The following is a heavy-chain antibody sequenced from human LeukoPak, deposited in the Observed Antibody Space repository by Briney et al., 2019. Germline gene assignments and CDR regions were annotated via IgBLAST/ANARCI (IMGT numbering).Heavy chain of an antibody. CDR2: IYTSGST. Sequence: PSQTLSLTCTVSGGSISSGSYYWSWIRRPAGKGLEWIGRIYTSGSTNYNPSLKSRVTISVDTSKNQFSLKLSSVTAADTAVYYCASRSGRNNYFDYWGQGTLVTVSS. V-gene: IGHV4-61*02. CDR1: GGSISSGSYY. D-gene: IGHD1-26*01. J-gene: IGHJ4*02. CDR3: ASRSGRNNYFDY.